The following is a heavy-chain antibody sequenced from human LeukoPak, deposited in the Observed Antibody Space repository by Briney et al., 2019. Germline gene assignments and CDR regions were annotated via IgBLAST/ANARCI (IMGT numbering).Heavy chain of an antibody. Sequence: GGSLRLSCAASGXTFSDHYLRWIRQAPGKGLESVLYLSTSSSYIYYADSVKGRFTISRDNAKNSLYLQMNSLRAEDTAVYYCARHSSGYYYFDYWGQGTLVTVSS. CDR1: GXTFSDHY. CDR2: LSTSSSYI. V-gene: IGHV3-11*03. J-gene: IGHJ4*02. D-gene: IGHD3-22*01. CDR3: ARHSSGYYYFDY.